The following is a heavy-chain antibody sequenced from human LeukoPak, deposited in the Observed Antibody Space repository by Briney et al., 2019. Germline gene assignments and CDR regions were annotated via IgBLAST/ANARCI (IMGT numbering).Heavy chain of an antibody. CDR3: AKDISSGGYYDILTGPDY. D-gene: IGHD3-9*01. CDR1: GFTFDDYA. J-gene: IGHJ4*02. Sequence: GRSLRLSCAASGFTFDDYAMHWVRQAPGKGLEWVSSISWNSVSIGYADSVKGRFTISRDKHKNSIYLQMTSLRADDTALYYCAKDISSGGYYDILTGPDYWGQGTLVTVSS. V-gene: IGHV3-9*01. CDR2: ISWNSVSI.